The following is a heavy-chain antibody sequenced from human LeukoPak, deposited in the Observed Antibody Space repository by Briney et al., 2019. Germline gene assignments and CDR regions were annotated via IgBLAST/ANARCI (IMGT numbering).Heavy chain of an antibody. CDR2: ISSGGTTI. D-gene: IGHD3-3*01. CDR3: ANGGTIFGVVLGAFDI. J-gene: IGHJ3*02. V-gene: IGHV3-11*01. CDR1: GFTFSDHY. Sequence: GGSLRLSCAASGFTFSDHYMNWIRQAPGKGLEWISYISSGGTTIYTADSVKGRFTISRDNANNSLFLQMNSLRAEDTAVYYCANGGTIFGVVLGAFDIWGQGTMVTVSS.